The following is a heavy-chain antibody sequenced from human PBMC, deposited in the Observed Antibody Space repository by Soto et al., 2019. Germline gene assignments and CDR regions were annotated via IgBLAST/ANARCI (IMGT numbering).Heavy chain of an antibody. CDR2: ISSSSSYI. CDR1: GFTFSSYS. V-gene: IGHV3-21*01. CDR3: AREGAWCSGGSCLKIRYFDY. J-gene: IGHJ4*02. Sequence: GGSLRLSCAASGFTFSSYSMNWVRQAPGKGLEWVSSISSSSSYIYYADSVKGRFTISRDNAKNSLYLQMNSLRAEDTAVYYCAREGAWCSGGSCLKIRYFDYWGQGTLVTVSS. D-gene: IGHD2-15*01.